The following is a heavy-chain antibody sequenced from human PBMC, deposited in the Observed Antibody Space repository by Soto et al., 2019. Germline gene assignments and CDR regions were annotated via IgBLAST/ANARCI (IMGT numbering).Heavy chain of an antibody. J-gene: IGHJ4*02. Sequence: PSETLSLTCTVSGDSVTSNHFFWGWIRRPPGRGREWIASIYREGNTYIRPSLKSRVSMSLDTSKNQFSLKLTSVTAADTAVYFCGQMLIGTSGHSDFDYWGQGTLVTVSS. CDR1: GDSVTSNHFF. V-gene: IGHV4-39*01. D-gene: IGHD5-18*01. CDR2: IYREGNT. CDR3: GQMLIGTSGHSDFDY.